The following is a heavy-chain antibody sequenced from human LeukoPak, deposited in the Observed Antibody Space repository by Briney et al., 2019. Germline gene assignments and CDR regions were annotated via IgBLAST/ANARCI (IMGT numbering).Heavy chain of an antibody. Sequence: GASVKVSCKASGYTFTSYGISWVRQAPGQGLEWMGWISAYNGNTNYAQKLQGRVTMTTDTSTSTAYTELRSLRSDDTAVYYCAREPLEEDYVWGSYRTENAFDIWGQGTMVTVSS. CDR3: AREPLEEDYVWGSYRTENAFDI. D-gene: IGHD3-16*02. V-gene: IGHV1-18*01. CDR2: ISAYNGNT. CDR1: GYTFTSYG. J-gene: IGHJ3*02.